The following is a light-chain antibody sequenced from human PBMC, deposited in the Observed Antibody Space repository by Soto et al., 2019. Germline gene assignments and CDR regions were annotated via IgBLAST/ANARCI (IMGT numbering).Light chain of an antibody. V-gene: IGKV1-5*03. Sequence: DIQMTQSPSTLSASVGDRVTITCRASQSISSWLAWYPQKPGKAPNLLIYKASSLESGVPSRFSGSGSGTEFTLTISSLQPDDFATYYCQQYNSYPTFGQGTRLEIK. J-gene: IGKJ5*01. CDR1: QSISSW. CDR3: QQYNSYPT. CDR2: KAS.